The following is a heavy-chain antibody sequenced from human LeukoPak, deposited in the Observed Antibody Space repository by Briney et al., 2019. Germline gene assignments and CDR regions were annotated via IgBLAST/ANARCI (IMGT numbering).Heavy chain of an antibody. V-gene: IGHV1-69*05. Sequence: SVKVSCKASGGTFSSYAISWVRQAPGQGLEWMGGIIPIFGTANYAQKFQGRVTITTDESTSTAYMELSSLRSEDTAVYYCASSDCSGGSCHDYWGQGTLVTVSS. CDR3: ASSDCSGGSCHDY. CDR2: IIPIFGTA. D-gene: IGHD2-15*01. J-gene: IGHJ4*02. CDR1: GGTFSSYA.